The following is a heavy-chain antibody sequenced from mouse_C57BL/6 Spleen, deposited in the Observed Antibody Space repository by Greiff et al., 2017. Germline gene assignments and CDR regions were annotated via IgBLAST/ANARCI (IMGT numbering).Heavy chain of an antibody. J-gene: IGHJ4*01. V-gene: IGHV1-15*01. CDR1: GYTFTDYE. Sequence: VQLQQSGAELVRPGASVTLSCKASGYTFTDYEMHWVKQTPVHGLEWIGAIDPETGGTAYNQKFKGKAILTADKSSSTAYMELRSLTSEDSAVYYCTRPSYGSSYGYAMDYWGQGTSVTVSS. D-gene: IGHD1-1*01. CDR3: TRPSYGSSYGYAMDY. CDR2: IDPETGGT.